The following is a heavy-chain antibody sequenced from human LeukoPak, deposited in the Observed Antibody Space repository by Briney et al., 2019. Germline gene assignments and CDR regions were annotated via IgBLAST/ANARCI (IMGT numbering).Heavy chain of an antibody. V-gene: IGHV3-64D*06. J-gene: IGHJ4*02. CDR1: GFTFKKYA. Sequence: SGGSLRLSCSASGFTFKKYAMHWVRQAPGKGLEYVSAINSNGGRTYYADSVKGRFTISRDNSKNTLFLQMSSLRVEDTAVYYCVKDLYYDNSGYYSGAFDYWGQGILVTVSS. CDR2: INSNGGRT. D-gene: IGHD3-22*01. CDR3: VKDLYYDNSGYYSGAFDY.